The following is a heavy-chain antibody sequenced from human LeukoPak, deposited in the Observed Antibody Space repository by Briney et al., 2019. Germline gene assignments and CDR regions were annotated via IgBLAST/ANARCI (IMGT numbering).Heavy chain of an antibody. D-gene: IGHD1-26*01. CDR2: IYHSGST. J-gene: IGHJ6*03. Sequence: PSETLSLTCTVSGYSISSGYYWGWIRQPPGKGLEWIGSIYHSGSTYYNPSLKSRVTISVDTSKNQFSLKLSSVTAADTAVYYCAGGTGSHPYYYYMDVWGKGTTVTVSS. CDR3: AGGTGSHPYYYYMDV. V-gene: IGHV4-38-2*02. CDR1: GYSISSGYY.